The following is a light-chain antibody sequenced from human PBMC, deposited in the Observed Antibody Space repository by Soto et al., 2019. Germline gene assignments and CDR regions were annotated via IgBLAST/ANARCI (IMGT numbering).Light chain of an antibody. CDR3: ATCDDSLSAVV. CDR1: NSNIGDNY. CDR2: GND. Sequence: QSVLTQPPSASGTPGQRVTISCSGSNSNIGDNYVYWYQHLPGTAPKLLMFGNDMRPSGVPDRFSGSKFGASASLAISGLRAEDEADYYCATCDDSLSAVVFGGGTKLTVL. V-gene: IGLV1-47*02. J-gene: IGLJ2*01.